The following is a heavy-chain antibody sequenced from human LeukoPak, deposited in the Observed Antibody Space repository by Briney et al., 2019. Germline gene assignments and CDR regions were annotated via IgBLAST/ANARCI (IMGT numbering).Heavy chain of an antibody. CDR1: GFTFSNHA. V-gene: IGHV3-13*01. Sequence: PGGSLRLSCATSGFTFSNHAMHWVRQATGKGLEWVSAIGTAGDTFYPGSVKGRFTISRENAKNSLPLQMNSLRAEDTAVYYCVRQQTPHGNFDYWGQGTLVTVSS. CDR2: IGTAGDT. J-gene: IGHJ4*02. D-gene: IGHD1-26*01. CDR3: VRQQTPHGNFDY.